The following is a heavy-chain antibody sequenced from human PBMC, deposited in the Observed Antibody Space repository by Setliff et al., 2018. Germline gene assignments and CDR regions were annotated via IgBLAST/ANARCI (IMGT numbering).Heavy chain of an antibody. CDR2: INPNSGGT. J-gene: IGHJ4*02. D-gene: IGHD1-7*01. Sequence: ASVKVSCKASGYTFTGYYMHWVRQAPGQGLEWMGWINPNSGGTNYAQKFQGWVTMTRDTSISTAYMELSRLRSDDTAVYYCARAQAAYNWNYYVLGYWGQGTLVTVSS. V-gene: IGHV1-2*04. CDR3: ARAQAAYNWNYYVLGY. CDR1: GYTFTGYY.